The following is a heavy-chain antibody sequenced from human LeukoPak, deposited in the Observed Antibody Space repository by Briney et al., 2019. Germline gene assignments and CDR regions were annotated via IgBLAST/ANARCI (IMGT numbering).Heavy chain of an antibody. CDR1: GGSISSGDYY. CDR2: IYYSGST. J-gene: IGHJ6*03. V-gene: IGHV4-30-4*08. D-gene: IGHD3-22*01. Sequence: PSETLSLTCTVSGGSISSGDYYWSWIRQPPGKGLEWIGYIYYSGSTYYNPSLKSRVTISVDTSKSQFSLKLSSVTAADTAVYYCARAPYYYDSSGYYSYYYYYYMDVWGKGTTVTVSS. CDR3: ARAPYYYDSSGYYSYYYYYYMDV.